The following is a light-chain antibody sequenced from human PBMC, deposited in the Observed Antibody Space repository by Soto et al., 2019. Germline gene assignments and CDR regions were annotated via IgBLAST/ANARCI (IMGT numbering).Light chain of an antibody. CDR2: GAS. Sequence: DIVLTQSPGTLSLSPGERATLSCRASQSVSSSYLAWYQQKPGQAPGLLLYGASNRATGIPDRFSGSGSGTDFTLTISRLEPEDFAVYYCQQYDNSPLTFGGGTKVEIK. CDR1: QSVSSSY. CDR3: QQYDNSPLT. V-gene: IGKV3-20*01. J-gene: IGKJ4*01.